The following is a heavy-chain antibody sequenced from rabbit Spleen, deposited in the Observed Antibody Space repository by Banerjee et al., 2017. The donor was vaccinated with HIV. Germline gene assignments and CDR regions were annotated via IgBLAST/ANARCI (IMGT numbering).Heavy chain of an antibody. D-gene: IGHD5-1*01. J-gene: IGHJ4*01. CDR1: GFDLSSYYY. Sequence: QEQLEESGGGLVKPEGSLTLTCKASGFDLSSYYYMCWVRQAPGKGLEWIGCIYVGSSGSTYYASWAKGRFTITRSTSLNTVTLQMTSLTAADTATYFCARARYGGGAPYGEGDLWGPGTLVTVS. V-gene: IGHV1S45*01. CDR3: ARARYGGGAPYGEGDL. CDR2: IYVGSSGST.